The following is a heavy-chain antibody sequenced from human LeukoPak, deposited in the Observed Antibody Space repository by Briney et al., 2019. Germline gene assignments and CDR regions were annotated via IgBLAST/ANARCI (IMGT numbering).Heavy chain of an antibody. Sequence: ASVKVSCKASGGTFSSYAISWVRQAPGQRLEWMGWINAGNGNTKYSQKFQGRVTITRDTSASTAYMELSSLRSEDTAVYYCARDRCSGGSCYYYYYGMDVWGQGTTVTVSS. D-gene: IGHD2-15*01. J-gene: IGHJ6*02. V-gene: IGHV1-3*01. CDR2: INAGNGNT. CDR3: ARDRCSGGSCYYYYYGMDV. CDR1: GGTFSSYA.